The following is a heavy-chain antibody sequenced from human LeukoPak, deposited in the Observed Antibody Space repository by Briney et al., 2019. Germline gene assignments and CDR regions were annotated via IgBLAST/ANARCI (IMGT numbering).Heavy chain of an antibody. CDR1: GFTFSSYA. CDR3: AKGAPHPYYDFWSGYSNSYYFDY. V-gene: IGHV3-23*01. J-gene: IGHJ4*02. CDR2: ISGSGGST. D-gene: IGHD3-3*01. Sequence: GGSLRLSCAASGFTFSSYAMSWVRQAPGKGLEWVSAISGSGGSTYYADSVKGRFTISRDNSKNTLYLQMNSLRAEDTAVYYCAKGAPHPYYDFWSGYSNSYYFDYWGQGTLVTVSS.